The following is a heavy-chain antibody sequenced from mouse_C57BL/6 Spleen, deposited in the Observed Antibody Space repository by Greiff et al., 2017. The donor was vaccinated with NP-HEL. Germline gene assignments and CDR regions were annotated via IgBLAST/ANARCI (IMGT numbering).Heavy chain of an antibody. J-gene: IGHJ4*01. D-gene: IGHD2-5*01. Sequence: VQLQQSGPELVKPGASVKIPCKASGYTFTDYNMDWVKQSHGKSLEWIGDINPNNGGTIYNQKFKGKATLTVDKSSSTAYMELRSLTSEDTAVYYCARSPYSNPYYYAMDYWGQGTSVTVSS. CDR3: ARSPYSNPYYYAMDY. V-gene: IGHV1-18*01. CDR2: INPNNGGT. CDR1: GYTFTDYN.